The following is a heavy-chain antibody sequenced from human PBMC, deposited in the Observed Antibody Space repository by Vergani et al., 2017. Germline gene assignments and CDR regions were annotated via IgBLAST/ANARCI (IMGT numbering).Heavy chain of an antibody. CDR2: IYYSGST. CDR3: ARLGLSTVYFDY. D-gene: IGHD4/OR15-4a*01. J-gene: IGHJ4*02. CDR1: GGSISSSSYY. V-gene: IGHV4-39*01. Sequence: QLQLQESGPGLVKPSETLSLTCTVSGGSISSSSYYWGWIRQPPGKGLEWIGSIYYSGSTYYNPSLKSRVTISVDTSKNQFSLKLSSVTAADTAVYYGARLGLSTVYFDYWGQGTLVTVSS.